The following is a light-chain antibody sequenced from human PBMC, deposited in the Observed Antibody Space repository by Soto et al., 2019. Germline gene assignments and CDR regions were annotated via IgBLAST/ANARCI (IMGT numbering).Light chain of an antibody. CDR3: KSYSGSNYV. V-gene: IGLV2-14*01. CDR2: DVS. Sequence: QSALTQPASVSGSPGQSITMSCTGTSSDVGAHNYVSWYQQHPGKAPRLMIYDVSNRPSGVSNRFSGSKSGNTASLSISGLQAEDEADYYCKSYSGSNYVFGTGTTLTVL. J-gene: IGLJ1*01. CDR1: SSDVGAHNY.